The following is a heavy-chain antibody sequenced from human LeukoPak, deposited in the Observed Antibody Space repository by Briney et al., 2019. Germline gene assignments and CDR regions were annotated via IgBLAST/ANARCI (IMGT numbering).Heavy chain of an antibody. Sequence: SQTLSLTCAVSGGSISSGGYSWSWIRQPPGKGLEWIGYIYHSGSTYYNPSLKSRVTISVDRSRNQFSLKLSSVTAADTAVYYCARDSRREGYYYYGMDVWGQGTTVTVSS. D-gene: IGHD1-26*01. CDR3: ARDSRREGYYYYGMDV. CDR1: GGSISSGGYS. V-gene: IGHV4-30-2*01. CDR2: IYHSGST. J-gene: IGHJ6*02.